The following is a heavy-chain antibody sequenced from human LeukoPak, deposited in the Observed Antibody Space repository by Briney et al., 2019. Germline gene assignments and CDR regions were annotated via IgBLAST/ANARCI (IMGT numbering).Heavy chain of an antibody. D-gene: IGHD4-23*01. Sequence: PSETLSLTCTVSGGSISSYYWSWIRQPAGKGLEWIGRIYTSGSTNYNPSLKSRVTMSVDTSKNQFSLKLSSVTAADTAVYYCARGWYGGNSGHFDYWGQGTLVTVSS. CDR2: IYTSGST. V-gene: IGHV4-4*07. J-gene: IGHJ4*02. CDR1: GGSISSYY. CDR3: ARGWYGGNSGHFDY.